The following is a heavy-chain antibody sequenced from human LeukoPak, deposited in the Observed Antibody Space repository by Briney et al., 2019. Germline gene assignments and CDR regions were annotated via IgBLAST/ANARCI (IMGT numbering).Heavy chain of an antibody. CDR3: ARPRWADDSSGYFDAFDI. D-gene: IGHD3-22*01. CDR2: IYYSGST. J-gene: IGHJ3*02. Sequence: PSETLSLTCTVSGGSISSYYWSWIRQPPGKGLEGIGYIYYSGSTNYTPSLKSRVTISVDTSKNQFSLKLSSVTAADTAVYYCARPRWADDSSGYFDAFDIWGQGTMVTVSS. V-gene: IGHV4-59*08. CDR1: GGSISSYY.